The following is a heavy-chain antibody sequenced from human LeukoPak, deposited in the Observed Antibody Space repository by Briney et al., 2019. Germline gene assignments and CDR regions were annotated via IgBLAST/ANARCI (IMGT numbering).Heavy chain of an antibody. CDR2: INPNSGGT. V-gene: IGHV1-2*02. Sequence: ASVKVSCKASGYAFTAYYIHWVRQAPGQGLEWMGWINPNSGGTNYAQKFQGRVTMTRDTSISTAYMELSRLRSDDTAVYYCARGWRGGYGPALDYWGQGTLVTVSS. CDR3: ARGWRGGYGPALDY. J-gene: IGHJ4*02. D-gene: IGHD5-24*01. CDR1: GYAFTAYY.